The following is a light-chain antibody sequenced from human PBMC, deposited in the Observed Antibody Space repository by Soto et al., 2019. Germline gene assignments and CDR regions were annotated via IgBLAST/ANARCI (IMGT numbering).Light chain of an antibody. V-gene: IGKV3-15*01. CDR2: GAS. J-gene: IGKJ1*01. Sequence: EIVMTQSPATLSVSPGERATLSCRASRSVSSNLAWYQQKPGQAPRLLMYGASTRATGIPDRFSGSGSGTDFTLTISRLEPEDFAVYYCQHTWTFGQGTKVDIK. CDR1: RSVSSN. CDR3: QHTWT.